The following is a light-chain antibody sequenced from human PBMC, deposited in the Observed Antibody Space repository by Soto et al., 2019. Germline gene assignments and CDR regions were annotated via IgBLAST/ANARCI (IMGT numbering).Light chain of an antibody. Sequence: EIVLTQSPATLSLSPGERASLSCRASQNVSSYLAWYQQKPGQAPRLLIYDASNRAIGIPARFSGSGSGTDFTLTISSLQPEDFAVYFCQQRSNWPRLTFGGGTKVEI. CDR3: QQRSNWPRLT. CDR1: QNVSSY. J-gene: IGKJ4*01. CDR2: DAS. V-gene: IGKV3-11*01.